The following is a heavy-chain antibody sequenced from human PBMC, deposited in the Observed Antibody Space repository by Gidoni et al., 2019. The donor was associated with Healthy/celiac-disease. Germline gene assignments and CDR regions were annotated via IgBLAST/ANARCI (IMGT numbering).Heavy chain of an antibody. V-gene: IGHV3-30*18. J-gene: IGHJ3*02. CDR2: ISYDGSKK. CDR1: GFTFSSYG. CDR3: AKEHFTVVIAKIDAFDI. D-gene: IGHD2-21*01. Sequence: QVQLVESGGGVVQPGRSLSLSCAASGFTFSSYGMHWVRQAPGKGLEWVAVISYDGSKKYYADSVKGRFTISRDNSKNTLYLQMNSLRAEDTAVYYCAKEHFTVVIAKIDAFDIWGQGTMVTVSS.